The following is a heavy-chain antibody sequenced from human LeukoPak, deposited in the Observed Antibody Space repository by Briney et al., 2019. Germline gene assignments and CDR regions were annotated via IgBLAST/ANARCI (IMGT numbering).Heavy chain of an antibody. J-gene: IGHJ4*02. CDR1: GFTFSSYA. CDR2: ISGSGGST. V-gene: IGHV3-23*01. D-gene: IGHD3-16*02. CDR3: AKDNRLSALARGIIVVPDY. Sequence: PGGSLRLSCAASGFTFSSYAMSWVRQAPGKGLEWVSAISGSGGSTYYADSVKGRFTISRDNSKNTLYLQMNSLRADDTAVYYCAKDNRLSALARGIIVVPDYWGQGTLVTVSS.